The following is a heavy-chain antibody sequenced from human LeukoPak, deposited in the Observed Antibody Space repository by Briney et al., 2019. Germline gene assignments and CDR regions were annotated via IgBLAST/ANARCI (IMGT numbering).Heavy chain of an antibody. CDR3: ARAWGIFGVAPFDP. Sequence: PGGSLRLSCAASGFTFSDYYMSWIRQAPGKGLEWVSYISSSGSTIYYADAVKGRFTISRDNAKNSLYLQMNSLRAEDTAVYYCARAWGIFGVAPFDPWGQGTLVTVSS. D-gene: IGHD3-3*01. CDR1: GFTFSDYY. V-gene: IGHV3-11*01. J-gene: IGHJ5*02. CDR2: ISSSGSTI.